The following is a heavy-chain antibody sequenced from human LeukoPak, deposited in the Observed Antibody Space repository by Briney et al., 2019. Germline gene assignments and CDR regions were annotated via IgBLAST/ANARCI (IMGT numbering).Heavy chain of an antibody. D-gene: IGHD3-10*01. J-gene: IGHJ4*02. CDR3: ARERWFGDSAFDY. Sequence: GGSLRLSCAASGFIFSNYGMHWVRQAPGKGLEWVAVISYNGSNKYYADSVKGRFTISRDNSKNTLYLQMNSLRAEDTAVYYCARERWFGDSAFDYWGQGTLVTVSS. V-gene: IGHV3-30*03. CDR1: GFIFSNYG. CDR2: ISYNGSNK.